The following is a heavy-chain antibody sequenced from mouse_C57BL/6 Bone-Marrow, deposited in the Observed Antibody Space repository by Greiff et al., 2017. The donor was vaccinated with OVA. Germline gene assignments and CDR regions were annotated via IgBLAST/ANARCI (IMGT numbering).Heavy chain of an antibody. V-gene: IGHV3-6*01. Sequence: VQLQQSGPGLVKPSQSLSLTCSVTGYSITSGYYWNWIRQFPGNKLEWMGYISYDGSNNYNPSLKNRISITRDTSKNQFFLKLNSVTTEDTATYYCARGGSGNFDVWGTGTTVTVSS. CDR3: ARGGSGNFDV. CDR1: GYSITSGYY. CDR2: ISYDGSN. D-gene: IGHD1-1*01. J-gene: IGHJ1*03.